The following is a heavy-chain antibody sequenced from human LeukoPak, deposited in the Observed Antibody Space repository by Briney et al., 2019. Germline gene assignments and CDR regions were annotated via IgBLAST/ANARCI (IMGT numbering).Heavy chain of an antibody. CDR2: IYYSGTT. J-gene: IGHJ4*02. Sequence: KASETLSLTCTVSGGSISFSSDYWGWIRQPPGKGLEWIGDIYYSGTTNYNPSLKSRVTISVDKSKNQFSLKLSSVTAADTAVYYCARAGYYYDSSGYALDYWGQGTLVTVSS. V-gene: IGHV4-61*05. CDR1: GGSISFSSDY. CDR3: ARAGYYYDSSGYALDY. D-gene: IGHD3-22*01.